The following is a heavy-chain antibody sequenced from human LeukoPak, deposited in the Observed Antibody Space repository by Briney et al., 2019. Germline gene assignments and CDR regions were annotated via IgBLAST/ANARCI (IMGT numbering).Heavy chain of an antibody. V-gene: IGHV3-30*03. Sequence: GGSLRLSCAASGFTFSSYGMHWVRQAPGKGLEWVAVISYDGSNKYYADSVKGRFIISRDNSKNTLYLQMNSLRAEDTAVYYCARDRLYYDSSGSFDYWGQGTLVTVSS. CDR1: GFTFSSYG. D-gene: IGHD3-22*01. J-gene: IGHJ4*02. CDR3: ARDRLYYDSSGSFDY. CDR2: ISYDGSNK.